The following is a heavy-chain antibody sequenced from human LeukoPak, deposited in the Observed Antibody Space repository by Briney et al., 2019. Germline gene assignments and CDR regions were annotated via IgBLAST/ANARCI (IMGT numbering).Heavy chain of an antibody. D-gene: IGHD4-17*01. V-gene: IGHV3-23*01. CDR3: AKQYGDYAGEAFDI. CDR1: GFTFSDYP. CDR2: ISGSGANT. J-gene: IGHJ3*02. Sequence: GSLRLSYAASGFTFSDYPMSWVRQAPGKGLEWVSTISGSGANTHYADSVKGRFTISRDNSKNTVFLQMSSLRAGDTAVYYCAKQYGDYAGEAFDIWGQGTMVTVSS.